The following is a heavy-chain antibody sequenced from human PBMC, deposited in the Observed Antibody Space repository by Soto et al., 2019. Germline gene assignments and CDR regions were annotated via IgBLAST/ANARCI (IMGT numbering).Heavy chain of an antibody. J-gene: IGHJ6*02. CDR3: ARIQARSDYYYYGMDV. V-gene: IGHV1-69*13. Sequence: GASVKVSCKASGGTFSSYAISWVRQAPGQGLEWMGGIIPIFGTANYAQKFQGRVTITADESTSTAYMELSSLRSEDTAVYYCARIQARSDYYYYGMDVWGQGTTVTVSS. D-gene: IGHD6-6*01. CDR1: GGTFSSYA. CDR2: IIPIFGTA.